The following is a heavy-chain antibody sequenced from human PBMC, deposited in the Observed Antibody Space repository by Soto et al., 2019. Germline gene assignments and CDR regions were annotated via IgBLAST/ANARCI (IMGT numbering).Heavy chain of an antibody. CDR2: ISAYNGNT. V-gene: IGHV1-18*01. CDR3: ARDSENYYGSGSYYVYYYGMDV. CDR1: GYTFTSYG. J-gene: IGHJ6*02. D-gene: IGHD3-10*01. Sequence: ASVKVSCKASGYTFTSYGISWVRQAPGQGLEWMGWISAYNGNTNYAQKPQGRVTMTTDTSTSTAYMELRSLRSDDTAVYYCARDSENYYGSGSYYVYYYGMDVWGQGTTVTVSS.